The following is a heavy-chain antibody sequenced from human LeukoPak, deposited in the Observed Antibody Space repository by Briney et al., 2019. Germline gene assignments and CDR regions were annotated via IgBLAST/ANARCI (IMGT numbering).Heavy chain of an antibody. CDR3: ARDLGPRLYFDL. Sequence: GGSLRLSCAASGFTFSNYAMSWVRQAPGKGLEWVSAVTTSGGPTYYADSVKGRFTISRDNSKNTLDLQMNSLRAEDTAVYYCARDLGPRLYFDLWGRGTLVTVSS. CDR2: VTTSGGPT. V-gene: IGHV3-23*01. CDR1: GFTFSNYA. J-gene: IGHJ2*01. D-gene: IGHD3-16*01.